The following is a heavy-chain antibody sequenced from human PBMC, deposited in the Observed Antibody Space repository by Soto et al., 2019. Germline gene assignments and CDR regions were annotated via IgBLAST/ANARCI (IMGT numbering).Heavy chain of an antibody. CDR2: IYHSGST. D-gene: IGHD5-12*01. CDR1: GGSISSGGYS. CDR3: ARVVGGYNIYYFDY. J-gene: IGHJ4*02. V-gene: IGHV4-30-2*01. Sequence: PSETLSLTCAVSGGSISSGGYSWSWIRQPPGKGLEWIGYIYHSGSTYYNPSLKSRVTISVDRSKNQFSLKLSSVTAADTAVYYCARVVGGYNIYYFDYWGQGTLVTVSS.